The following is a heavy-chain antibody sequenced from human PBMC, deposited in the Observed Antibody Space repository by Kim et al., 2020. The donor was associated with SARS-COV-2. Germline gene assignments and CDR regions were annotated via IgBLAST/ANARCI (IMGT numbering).Heavy chain of an antibody. CDR3: AWRYSSGWYPRIYYYYYGMDV. Sequence: SETLSLTCAVYGGSFSGYYWSWIRQPPGKGLEWIGEINHSGSTNYNPSLKSRVTISVDTSKNQFSLKLGSVTAADTAVYYCAWRYSSGWYPRIYYYYYGMDVWGQGTTVTVSS. D-gene: IGHD6-19*01. CDR1: GGSFSGYY. V-gene: IGHV4-34*01. CDR2: INHSGST. J-gene: IGHJ6*02.